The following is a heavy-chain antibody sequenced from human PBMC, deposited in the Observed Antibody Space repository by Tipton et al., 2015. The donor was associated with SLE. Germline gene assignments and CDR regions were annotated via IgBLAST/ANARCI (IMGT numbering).Heavy chain of an antibody. CDR1: GGSISSRSYF. V-gene: IGHV4-39*07. CDR2: VYYSGSA. CDR3: VRMLGAEYFHH. J-gene: IGHJ1*01. D-gene: IGHD1-26*01. Sequence: TLSLTCTVSGGSISSRSYFWGWIRQPPGKGLEWVGHVYYSGSAHYNPSLKSRVTISVDTSKNQFSLRLSSVTAADTAMYYRVRMLGAEYFHHWGQGTLVTVSS.